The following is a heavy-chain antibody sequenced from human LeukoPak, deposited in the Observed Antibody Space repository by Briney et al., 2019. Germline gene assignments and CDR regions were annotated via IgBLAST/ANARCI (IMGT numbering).Heavy chain of an antibody. CDR2: FDPEDGET. V-gene: IGHV1-24*01. Sequence: GASVKVSCKVSGYTLTELSMHWVRQAPGKGLEWMGGFDPEDGETIYAQKFQGRVTMTEDTSTDTAYMELSSLRSDDTAVYYCARKSGQFRGYYYGMDVWGQGTTVTVSS. CDR3: ARKSGQFRGYYYGMDV. CDR1: GYTLTELS. D-gene: IGHD6-19*01. J-gene: IGHJ6*02.